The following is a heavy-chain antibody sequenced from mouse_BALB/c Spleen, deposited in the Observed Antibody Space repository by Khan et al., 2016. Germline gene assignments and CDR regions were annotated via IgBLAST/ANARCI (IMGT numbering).Heavy chain of an antibody. J-gene: IGHJ2*01. V-gene: IGHV1-77*01. D-gene: IGHD2-2*01. CDR1: GYTFTDYY. CDR3: ARSVYYGSYFDY. CDR2: IYPGSGNT. Sequence: VQLQESGAELARPGASVKLSCKASGYTFTDYYINWVKQRTGQGLEWIGEIYPGSGNTYYNEKFKGKATLTADKSSSTAYMQLSSLTSEDSAVYCCARSVYYGSYFDYWGQGTTLTVSS.